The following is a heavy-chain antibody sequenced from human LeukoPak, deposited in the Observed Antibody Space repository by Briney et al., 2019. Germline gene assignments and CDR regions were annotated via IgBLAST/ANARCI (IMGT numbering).Heavy chain of an antibody. CDR2: IYSGGST. CDR3: ATSEGDRYSGYPFDY. D-gene: IGHD5-12*01. Sequence: RTGGSLRLSCAASGFTVSSNYMGWVRQAPGKGPEWVSVIYSGGSTYYADSVKGRFTISRDNSKNTPYLQMNSLRAEDTAVYYCATSEGDRYSGYPFDYWGQGTLVTVSS. CDR1: GFTVSSNY. J-gene: IGHJ4*02. V-gene: IGHV3-53*01.